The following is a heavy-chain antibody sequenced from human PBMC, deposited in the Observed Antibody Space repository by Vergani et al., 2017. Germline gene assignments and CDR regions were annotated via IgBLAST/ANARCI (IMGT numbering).Heavy chain of an antibody. CDR1: GGSISSSSYY. CDR3: ARVGYSSSWDSYGMDV. J-gene: IGHJ6*02. D-gene: IGHD6-13*01. V-gene: IGHV4-39*07. Sequence: QLQLQESGPGLVKPSETLSLTCTVSGGSISSSSYYWGWIRQPPGKGLEWIGYIYYSGSTYYNPSLKSRVTISVDTSKNQFSLKLSSVTAADTAVYYCARVGYSSSWDSYGMDVWGQGTTVTVAS. CDR2: IYYSGST.